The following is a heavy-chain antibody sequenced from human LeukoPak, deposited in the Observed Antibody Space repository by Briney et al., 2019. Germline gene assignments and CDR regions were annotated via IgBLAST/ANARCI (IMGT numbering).Heavy chain of an antibody. Sequence: SGPTLVNPTQTLTLTCTFSGFSLSTSGVGVGWIRQPPGKALEWLAVIYWDDDKHYSPSLKSRLTITKDTSKNQVVLTMTNMDPVDTATYYCAHRNLDNSGYWVFDYWGQGTLVTVSS. CDR2: IYWDDDK. CDR1: GFSLSTSGVG. V-gene: IGHV2-5*02. D-gene: IGHD3-22*01. CDR3: AHRNLDNSGYWVFDY. J-gene: IGHJ4*02.